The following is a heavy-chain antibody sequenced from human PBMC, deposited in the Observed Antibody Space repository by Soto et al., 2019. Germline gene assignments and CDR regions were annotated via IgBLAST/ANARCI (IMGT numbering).Heavy chain of an antibody. V-gene: IGHV3-33*01. J-gene: IGHJ4*02. D-gene: IGHD6-19*01. CDR3: ARGPRVHSSGWLPY. CDR2: IWYDGSNK. Sequence: GGSLRLSCAASGFTFSSYGMHWVRQAPGKGLEWVAVIWYDGSNKYYADSVKGRFTISRDNSKNTLYLQMNSLRAEDTAVYYCARGPRVHSSGWLPYWGQGTLVTVSS. CDR1: GFTFSSYG.